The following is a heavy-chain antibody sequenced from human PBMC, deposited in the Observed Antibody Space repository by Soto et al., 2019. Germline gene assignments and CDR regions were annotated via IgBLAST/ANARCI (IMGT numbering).Heavy chain of an antibody. Sequence: PSETLSLTCTVSGGSISSRSYYWAWIRQPPGKGLEWIGSIYYSGSTYYNPSLKSRVTISVDTSKNQFSLKLSSVTAADTAVYYCARQDYYDRSGYDAFDIWGQGTMVTVS. V-gene: IGHV4-39*01. D-gene: IGHD3-22*01. CDR2: IYYSGST. J-gene: IGHJ3*02. CDR3: ARQDYYDRSGYDAFDI. CDR1: GGSISSRSYY.